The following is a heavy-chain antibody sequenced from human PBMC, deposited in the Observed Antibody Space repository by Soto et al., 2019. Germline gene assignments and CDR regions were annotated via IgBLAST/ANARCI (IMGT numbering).Heavy chain of an antibody. D-gene: IGHD3-3*01. CDR3: AKDATSPPVAIYDSYGMDV. CDR2: ISYDGSNK. J-gene: IGHJ6*02. CDR1: GFTFSSYG. Sequence: HPGGSLRLSCAASGFTFSSYGMHWVRQAPGKGLEWVAVISYDGSNKYYADSVKGRFTISRDNSKNTLYLQMDSLRAEDTAVYYCAKDATSPPVAIYDSYGMDVWGQGTTVTVSS. V-gene: IGHV3-30*18.